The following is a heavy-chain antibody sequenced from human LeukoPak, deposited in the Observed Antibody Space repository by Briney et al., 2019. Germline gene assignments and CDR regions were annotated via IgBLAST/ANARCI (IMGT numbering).Heavy chain of an antibody. CDR2: IIPIFGTA. CDR3: ARDIGLGWFDP. Sequence: SVKVSCKASGGTFSSYATSWVRQAPGQGLEWMGRIIPIFGTANYAQKFQGRVTITTDESTSTAYMELSSLRSEDTAVYYCARDIGLGWFDPWGQGTLVTVSS. V-gene: IGHV1-69*05. CDR1: GGTFSSYA. J-gene: IGHJ5*02. D-gene: IGHD1-26*01.